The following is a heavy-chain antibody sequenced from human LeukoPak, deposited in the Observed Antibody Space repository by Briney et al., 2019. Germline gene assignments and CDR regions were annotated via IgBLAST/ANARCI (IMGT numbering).Heavy chain of an antibody. Sequence: GGSLRLSCAASGFTFSTYSMNWVRQAPGKGLEWVSSISSSSTYIYYADSVRGRFTISRDNAKNSLYLQMNSLRADDTAVYYCARGGPAFINIAVADPFDYWGQGTLVTVSS. CDR1: GFTFSTYS. CDR2: ISSSSTYI. J-gene: IGHJ4*02. CDR3: ARGGPAFINIAVADPFDY. D-gene: IGHD6-19*01. V-gene: IGHV3-21*04.